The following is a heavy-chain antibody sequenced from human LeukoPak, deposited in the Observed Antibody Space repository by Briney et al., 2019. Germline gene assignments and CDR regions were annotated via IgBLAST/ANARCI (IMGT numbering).Heavy chain of an antibody. CDR1: GFTFSSYA. CDR3: AAMRACSSTTCNPFDK. CDR2: ISGSGGST. J-gene: IGHJ4*02. Sequence: GGSLRLSCAASGFTFSSYAISWVRQAPGKGLEWVSAISGSGGSTYYADSVKGRFTISRDNAKSSLFLQMNSLRAEDTTVYYCAAMRACSSTTCNPFDKWGQGTLVTVSS. D-gene: IGHD2-2*01. V-gene: IGHV3-23*01.